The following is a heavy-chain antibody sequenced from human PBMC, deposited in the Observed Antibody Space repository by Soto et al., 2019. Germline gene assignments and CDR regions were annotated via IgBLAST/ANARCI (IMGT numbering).Heavy chain of an antibody. V-gene: IGHV3-9*01. J-gene: IGHJ4*02. CDR1: GFTFDDYA. CDR3: AKGGRTPGGY. Sequence: EVQLVESGGGLVQPGRSLRLSCAASGFTFDDYAMHWVRQAPGKGLEWVSGISWNSGSIGYADSVKGRFTISRDNANTALYLQMNSLRAEDTALYYCAKGGRTPGGYWGQGTLVTVSS. D-gene: IGHD2-8*02. CDR2: ISWNSGSI.